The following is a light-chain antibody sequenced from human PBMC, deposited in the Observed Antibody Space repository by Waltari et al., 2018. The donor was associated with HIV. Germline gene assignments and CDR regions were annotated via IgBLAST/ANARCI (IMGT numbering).Light chain of an antibody. Sequence: QSALTQPASVSGSPGQSITISCTGTGSDQRDYNSVSWYQHHPGKAPKVIIYEVSNRPSGVSSRFSGSISGNTASLTISGLQAEDEADYFCTSYISSASPEFGGGTKVTVL. CDR2: EVS. V-gene: IGLV2-14*01. J-gene: IGLJ3*02. CDR1: GSDQRDYNS. CDR3: TSYISSASPE.